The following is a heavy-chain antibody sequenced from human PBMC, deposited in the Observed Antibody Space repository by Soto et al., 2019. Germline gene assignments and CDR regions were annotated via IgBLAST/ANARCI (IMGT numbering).Heavy chain of an antibody. CDR3: ARPSVATIFGVVHDAFDI. D-gene: IGHD3-3*01. CDR2: IYYSGST. Sequence: SETLSLTCTVSGGSISSSSYYWGWIRQPPGKGLEWIGSIYYSGSTYYNPSLKSRVTISVDTSKNQFSLKLSSVTAADTAVYYCARPSVATIFGVVHDAFDIWGQGTMVTVSS. V-gene: IGHV4-39*01. J-gene: IGHJ3*02. CDR1: GGSISSSSYY.